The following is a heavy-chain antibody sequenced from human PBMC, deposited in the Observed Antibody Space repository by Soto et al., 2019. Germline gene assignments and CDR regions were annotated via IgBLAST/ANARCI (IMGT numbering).Heavy chain of an antibody. D-gene: IGHD1-20*01. Sequence: EMKLLESGGGLVQPGGSLRLSCAASGFPFSDYAMSWGRQAPGKGLQWVSVISSRGGDTYYADSVRGRFTISRDNSKSTLSLQMNSLRAEDTAIYYCAKDLFPALTGKDYYYGLDVWGPGTTVTVSS. CDR2: ISSRGGDT. CDR1: GFPFSDYA. CDR3: AKDLFPALTGKDYYYGLDV. J-gene: IGHJ6*02. V-gene: IGHV3-23*01.